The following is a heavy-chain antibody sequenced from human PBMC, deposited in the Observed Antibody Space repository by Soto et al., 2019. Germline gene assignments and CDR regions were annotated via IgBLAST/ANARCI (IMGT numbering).Heavy chain of an antibody. V-gene: IGHV3-15*07. CDR2: VKNNGGAT. Sequence: EVQLVESGGDLVKPGGSLRLSCAASGFIFSHAWFHWVRQPPGKGLELVGRVKNNGGATDYAASVKGRFTNSRDDSKDTVYLQMSSLRTEDTAIYYCAADLGPAYDSNNWFDPWGQGPLVTVSS. CDR1: GFIFSHAW. CDR3: AADLGPAYDSNNWFDP. D-gene: IGHD2-21*01. J-gene: IGHJ5*02.